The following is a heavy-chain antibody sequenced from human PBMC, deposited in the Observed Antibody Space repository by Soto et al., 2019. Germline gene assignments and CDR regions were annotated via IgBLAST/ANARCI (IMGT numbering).Heavy chain of an antibody. CDR3: ARDAYLGSGSYAY. CDR1: GFTFSSYG. J-gene: IGHJ4*02. Sequence: QVQLVESGGGVVQPGRSLRLSCAASGFTFSSYGMHWVRQAPGTGLEWVALIWYDGSNKNYADSVKGRFTISRDDSKNTLYLQMNSLRAEDTAVYYCARDAYLGSGSYAYWGQGTLVTVSS. CDR2: IWYDGSNK. V-gene: IGHV3-33*01. D-gene: IGHD3-10*01.